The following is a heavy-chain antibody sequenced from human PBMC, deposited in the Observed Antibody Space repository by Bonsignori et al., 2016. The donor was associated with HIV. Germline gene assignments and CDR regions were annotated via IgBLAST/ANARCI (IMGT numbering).Heavy chain of an antibody. V-gene: IGHV1-46*01. Sequence: WVRQAPGQGLEWMGIINPSGGSTSYAQKFQGRVTMTRDTSTSTVYMELSSLRSEDTAVYYCARDQGEKAATGDWGQGTLVTVSS. CDR2: INPSGGST. D-gene: IGHD3-10*01. J-gene: IGHJ4*02. CDR3: ARDQGEKAATGD.